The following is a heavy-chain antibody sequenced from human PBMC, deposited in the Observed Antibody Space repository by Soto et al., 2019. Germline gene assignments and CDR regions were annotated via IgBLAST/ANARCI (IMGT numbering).Heavy chain of an antibody. V-gene: IGHV5-10-1*01. J-gene: IGHJ4*02. CDR1: GYTFTSYW. CDR3: ARRLGSNPIDY. Sequence: KVSCKASGYTFTSYWISWARQMPGKGLEWMGRIDPSDSYTNYSPSFQGHVTISADKSISTAYLQWSSLKASDTAMYYCARRLGSNPIDYWGQGTLVTVSS. CDR2: IDPSDSYT. D-gene: IGHD1-26*01.